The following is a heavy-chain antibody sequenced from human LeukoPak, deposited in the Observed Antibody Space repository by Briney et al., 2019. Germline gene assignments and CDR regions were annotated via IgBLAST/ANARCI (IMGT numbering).Heavy chain of an antibody. Sequence: PGGSLRLSCAASGFTFSSYAMHWVRQAPGKGLEYVSAISSNGGSTYYANSVKGRFTISRDNSKNTLYLQMGSLRAEDMAVYYCARDGSGYDFWSGYYSDYWGQGTLVTVSS. V-gene: IGHV3-64*01. D-gene: IGHD3-3*01. CDR3: ARDGSGYDFWSGYYSDY. CDR2: ISSNGGST. CDR1: GFTFSSYA. J-gene: IGHJ4*02.